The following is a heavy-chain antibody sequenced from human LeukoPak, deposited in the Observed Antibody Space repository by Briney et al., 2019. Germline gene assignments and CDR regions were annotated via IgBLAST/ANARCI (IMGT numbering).Heavy chain of an antibody. CDR1: GYTFTGYY. D-gene: IGHD2-2*01. CDR3: ARWVGGPAGINYYGMDV. CDR2: INPSGGST. Sequence: ASVKVSCKASGYTFTGYYMHWVRQAPGQGLEWMGRINPSGGSTSYAQKFQGRVNMTRDTSTSTVYMELSSLRSEDTAVYYCARWVGGPAGINYYGMDVWGQGTTVTVSS. V-gene: IGHV1-46*01. J-gene: IGHJ6*02.